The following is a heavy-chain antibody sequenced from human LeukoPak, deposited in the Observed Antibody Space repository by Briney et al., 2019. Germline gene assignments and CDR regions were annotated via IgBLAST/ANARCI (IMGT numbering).Heavy chain of an antibody. CDR2: ISCYNGNT. V-gene: IGHV1-18*01. J-gene: IGHJ4*02. Sequence: SVKVSCKASGYTFNKYGISSVRQAPGQGLEWMGWISCYNGNTRYAQKLQGRVTMTTDTSTSTVHMELRSLRSDDTAVYYCARDPSNNSGYYVYFDYWGQGALVTVS. CDR1: GYTFNKYG. D-gene: IGHD3-3*01. CDR3: ARDPSNNSGYYVYFDY.